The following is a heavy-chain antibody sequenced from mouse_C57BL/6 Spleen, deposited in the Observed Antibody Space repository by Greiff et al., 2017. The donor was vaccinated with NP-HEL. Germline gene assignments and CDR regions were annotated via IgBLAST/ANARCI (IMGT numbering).Heavy chain of an antibody. D-gene: IGHD1-1*01. CDR2: ISDGGSYT. CDR3: ARRGSSYGAMDY. CDR1: GFTFSSYA. J-gene: IGHJ4*01. V-gene: IGHV5-4*03. Sequence: EVQGVESGGGLVKPGGSLKLSCAASGFTFSSYAMSWVRQTPEKRLEWVATISDGGSYTYYPDNVKGRFTISRDNAKNNLYLQMSHLKSEDTAMYYCARRGSSYGAMDYWGQGTSVTVSS.